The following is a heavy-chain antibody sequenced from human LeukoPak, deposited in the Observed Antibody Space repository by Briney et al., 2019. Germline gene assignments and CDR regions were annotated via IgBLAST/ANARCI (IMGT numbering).Heavy chain of an antibody. V-gene: IGHV3-9*03. CDR3: ARDGYGSGL. CDR2: ISWNSVDI. J-gene: IGHJ4*02. Sequence: GGSLRLSCGASGFNFDDYAVHWVRQAPGKGLEWVSGISWNSVDIAYADSVKGRFIVSRDNAKNTLYLQMNSLRAEDMAVYYCARDGYGSGLWGQGTLVTVSS. CDR1: GFNFDDYA. D-gene: IGHD3-10*01.